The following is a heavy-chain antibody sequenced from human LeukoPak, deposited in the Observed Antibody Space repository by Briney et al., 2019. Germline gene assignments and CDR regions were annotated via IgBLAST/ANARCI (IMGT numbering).Heavy chain of an antibody. Sequence: GGSLRLSCAASGFTFSSYGMHWVRQAPGKGLEWVAFIRFDGSNKYYTDSVKGRFTLSRDNSKNTLYLQMSSLRAEDTAVYYCARRAGGYSHPYDYWGQGVLVTVSS. J-gene: IGHJ4*02. CDR1: GFTFSSYG. D-gene: IGHD4-23*01. CDR2: IRFDGSNK. V-gene: IGHV3-30*02. CDR3: ARRAGGYSHPYDY.